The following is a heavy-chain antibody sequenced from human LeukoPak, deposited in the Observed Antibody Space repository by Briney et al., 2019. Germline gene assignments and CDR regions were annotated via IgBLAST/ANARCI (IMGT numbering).Heavy chain of an antibody. V-gene: IGHV2-5*01. D-gene: IGHD1-26*01. CDR1: GFSLTTSEVG. Sequence: SGPPLVEPTQTLTLTCAVSGFSLTTSEVGVGWIRQPPRKALEWLALVSWNDFKSFSPSLESRLTITKDTSKDQVVLTMTNMDPVDTATYYCARFLHSGTYRFDYWGQGTLVTVSS. CDR2: VSWNDFK. CDR3: ARFLHSGTYRFDY. J-gene: IGHJ4*02.